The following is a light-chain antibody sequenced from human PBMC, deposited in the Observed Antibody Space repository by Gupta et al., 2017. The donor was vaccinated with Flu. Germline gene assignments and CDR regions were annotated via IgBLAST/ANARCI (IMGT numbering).Light chain of an antibody. V-gene: IGLV1-47*01. CDR1: SPNIASNS. CDR2: RDD. CDR3: ATWDDSLTGVG. Sequence: QSVLTQPPSSSGTPGQRVTISCFGSSPNIASNSVSWYQHLPGTAPKLLIYRDDQRPSGVPDRFSGSKSGTSASLAISGLRAEDESDYYCATWDDSLTGVGFGGGTKLTVL. J-gene: IGLJ3*02.